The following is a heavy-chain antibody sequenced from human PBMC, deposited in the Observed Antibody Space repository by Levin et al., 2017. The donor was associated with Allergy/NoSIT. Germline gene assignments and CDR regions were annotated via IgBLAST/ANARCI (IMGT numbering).Heavy chain of an antibody. V-gene: IGHV1-18*01. CDR3: ARDRITILGGDY. J-gene: IGHJ4*02. CDR2: ISGYNGNT. CDR1: GYTFTNYG. D-gene: IGHD3-9*01. Sequence: GESLKISCQASGYTFTNYGISWVRQAPGQGLEWMGWISGYNGNTHYAQKVQGRVTMTMDTSTTTAYMELGSLTSDDTAVYYCARDRITILGGDYWGQGTLVTVSS.